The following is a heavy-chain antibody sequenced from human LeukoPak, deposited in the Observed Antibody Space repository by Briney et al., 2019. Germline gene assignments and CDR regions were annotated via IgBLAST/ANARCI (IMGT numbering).Heavy chain of an antibody. V-gene: IGHV4-59*01. CDR2: IYYSGST. CDR3: ARADGYYYCMDV. J-gene: IGHJ6*02. Sequence: TPSETLSLTCTVSGGSISSYYWSWIRQPRGKGLEWIGYIYYSGSTNYNPSLTSRVTISVDTSKSQFSLKLSSVTAADTAIYYCARADGYYYCMDVRGQGTTVTVSS. D-gene: IGHD5-24*01. CDR1: GGSISSYY.